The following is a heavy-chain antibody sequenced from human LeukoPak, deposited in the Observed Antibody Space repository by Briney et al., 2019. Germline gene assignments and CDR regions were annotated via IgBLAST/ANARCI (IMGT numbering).Heavy chain of an antibody. D-gene: IGHD6-19*01. CDR2: IYSGGST. CDR1: GLTVTSNY. J-gene: IGHJ5*02. Sequence: GSLRLSRAASGLTVTSNYVTWVRQAPGKGLEWVSLIYSGGSTYYADSVKGRFIISRDNSKNTLSLQMKSLRAEDTAVYYCARVRSSGWPYHWFDPWGQGTVVTVSS. CDR3: ARVRSSGWPYHWFDP. V-gene: IGHV3-66*01.